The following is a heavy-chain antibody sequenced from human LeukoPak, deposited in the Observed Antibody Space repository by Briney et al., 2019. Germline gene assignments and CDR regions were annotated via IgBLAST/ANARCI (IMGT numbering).Heavy chain of an antibody. CDR2: ISGSDDNT. J-gene: IGHJ6*04. D-gene: IGHD6-13*01. V-gene: IGHV3-23*01. CDR1: GFTFSAFA. Sequence: EGSLRLSCAASGFTFSAFAMNWVRQPPGKGLEWVSTISGSDDNTNYADSVKGRFTISRDNSKNTLYLHMNSLRAEDTAVYYCAKGHSSTWYGTDVWGKGTTVTVFS. CDR3: AKGHSSTWYGTDV.